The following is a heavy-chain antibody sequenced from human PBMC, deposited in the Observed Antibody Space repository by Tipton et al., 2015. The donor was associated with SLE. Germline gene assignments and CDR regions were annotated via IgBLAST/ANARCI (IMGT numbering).Heavy chain of an antibody. CDR3: ARYFYDSSGVCLFDL. J-gene: IGHJ4*02. D-gene: IGHD3-22*01. CDR1: GGSISSGSYY. V-gene: IGHV4-61*02. Sequence: TLSLTCTVSGGSISSGSYYWSWIRQPAGKGLEWIGRIYTSGSTNYNPSLKSRVTISVDTSKNQFSLELSSVTSADTAVYYCARYFYDSSGVCLFDLWGQGTLVTVSS. CDR2: IYTSGST.